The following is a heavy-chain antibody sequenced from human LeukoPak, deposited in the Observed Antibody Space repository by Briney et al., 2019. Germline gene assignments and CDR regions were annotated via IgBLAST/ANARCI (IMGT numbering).Heavy chain of an antibody. CDR1: GFTFSSYS. V-gene: IGHV3-21*04. D-gene: IGHD2-2*01. J-gene: IGHJ4*02. Sequence: GGSLRLSCAASGFTFSSYSMNWVRQAPGKGLELVSSISSSSSYIYYADSVKGRFTISRDNAKNSLYPQMNSLRAEDTAVYYCASGTATFSSTSFDYWGQGTLVTVS. CDR3: ASGTATFSSTSFDY. CDR2: ISSSSSYI.